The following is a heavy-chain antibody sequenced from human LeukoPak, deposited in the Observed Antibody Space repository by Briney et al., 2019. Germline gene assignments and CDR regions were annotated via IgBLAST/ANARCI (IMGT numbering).Heavy chain of an antibody. CDR1: GGSISSFY. V-gene: IGHV4-59*01. D-gene: IGHD3-9*01. CDR2: IYNSGST. Sequence: SETLSLTCTVSGGSISSFYWSWIRQPPGKGLEWIGYIYNSGSTNYNASLKSRVTISVDTSKNQFSLKLSSVTAADTAVYYCAGTNYDILTGSPNDGFDIWGQGTMVTVSS. J-gene: IGHJ3*02. CDR3: AGTNYDILTGSPNDGFDI.